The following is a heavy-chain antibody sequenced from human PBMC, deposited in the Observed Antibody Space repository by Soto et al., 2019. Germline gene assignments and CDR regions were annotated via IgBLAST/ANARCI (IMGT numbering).Heavy chain of an antibody. J-gene: IGHJ5*02. D-gene: IGHD2-15*01. Sequence: SETXSLTCTFSGGSISSSSYYWCWIRQPPGKGLEWMGSIYYTGSTYYNPSLKSLVTISVDASRDHFSLKLNSVTAADTAVYYSERIQLKDCLDPWGQGTLVTVSS. V-gene: IGHV4-39*01. CDR3: ERIQLKDCLDP. CDR2: IYYTGST. CDR1: GGSISSSSYY.